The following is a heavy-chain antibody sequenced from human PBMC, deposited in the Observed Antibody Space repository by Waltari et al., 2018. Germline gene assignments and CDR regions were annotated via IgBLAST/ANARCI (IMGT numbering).Heavy chain of an antibody. D-gene: IGHD1-26*01. Sequence: EVQLVESGGGLIQPGESLRLSCGASGFTVSPNYMTWVRQAPGKGLEWLSVIYRGGSTYYADSVKGRFTISRDNSKNTLYLQMNSLRAEDTAVYYCARDPSGSYPGDYWGQGTLVTVSS. CDR2: IYRGGST. CDR3: ARDPSGSYPGDY. V-gene: IGHV3-53*01. J-gene: IGHJ4*02. CDR1: GFTVSPNY.